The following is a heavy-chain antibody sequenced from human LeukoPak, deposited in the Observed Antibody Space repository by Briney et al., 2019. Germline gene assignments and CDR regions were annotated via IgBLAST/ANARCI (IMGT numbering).Heavy chain of an antibody. J-gene: IGHJ4*02. D-gene: IGHD4-17*01. Sequence: SETLSLTCTVSGGSISSSSYYWGWIRQPPGKGLEWIGSIYYSGSTYYNPSLKSRVTISVDTSKNPFSLQLSSVTAADTAVYYCARHFRATVTKFDYWGQGTLVTVSS. V-gene: IGHV4-39*01. CDR1: GGSISSSSYY. CDR2: IYYSGST. CDR3: ARHFRATVTKFDY.